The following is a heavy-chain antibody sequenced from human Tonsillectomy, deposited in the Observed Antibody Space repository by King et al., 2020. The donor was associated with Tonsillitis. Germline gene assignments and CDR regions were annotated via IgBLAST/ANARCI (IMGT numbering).Heavy chain of an antibody. CDR2: VSHDGSNK. CDR1: GLSFSMYA. J-gene: IGHJ4*02. CDR3: ASAGFTSTWYVPYFDF. Sequence: VQLVESGGGVVQPGTSLRLSCAVSGLSFSMYAMHWVRQAPGKGLEWVAVVSHDGSNKYYADSVKGRFTISRDNSNNTRYLQMNSLRAGDTSVYYCASAGFTSTWYVPYFDFWGQGTLVTVSS. V-gene: IGHV3-30-3*01. D-gene: IGHD6-13*01.